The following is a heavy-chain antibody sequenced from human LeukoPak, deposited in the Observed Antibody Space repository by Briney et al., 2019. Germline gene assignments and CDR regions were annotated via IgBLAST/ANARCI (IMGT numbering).Heavy chain of an antibody. CDR2: IIPIFGTA. Sequence: SVKVSCKASGGTFSSYAISWVRQAPGQGLEWMGRIIPIFGTANYAQKFQGRVTITTDESTSTAYMELRSLRSEDTAVYSCARDFGHYYDSSGSGYYFDYWGQGTLVTVSS. V-gene: IGHV1-69*05. D-gene: IGHD3-22*01. CDR1: GGTFSSYA. CDR3: ARDFGHYYDSSGSGYYFDY. J-gene: IGHJ4*02.